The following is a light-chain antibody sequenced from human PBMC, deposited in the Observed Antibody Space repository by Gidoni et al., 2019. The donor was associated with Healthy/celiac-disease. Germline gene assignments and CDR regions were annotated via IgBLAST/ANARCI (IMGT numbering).Light chain of an antibody. CDR1: QSVSSY. CDR2: DAS. J-gene: IGKJ3*01. V-gene: IGKV3-11*01. Sequence: PATLSLSPGERATLSCRASQSVSSYLAWYQQKPGQAPRLLIYDASNRATGIPARFSGSGSGTDFTLTISSLEPEDFAVYYCQQRSNWLFTFGPGTKVDIK. CDR3: QQRSNWLFT.